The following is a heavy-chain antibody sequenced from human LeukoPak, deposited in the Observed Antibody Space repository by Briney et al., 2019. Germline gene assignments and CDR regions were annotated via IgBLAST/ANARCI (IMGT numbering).Heavy chain of an antibody. CDR3: AKGRGGYNPRFDAFDI. V-gene: IGHV3-9*03. CDR1: GFTFDDYA. Sequence: PGGSLRLSCAASGFTFDDYAMHWVRQAPGKGLEWVSGISWNSGSIGYADSVKGRFTISRDNAKNSLYLQMISLRAEDMALYYCAKGRGGYNPRFDAFDIWGQGTMVTVSS. CDR2: ISWNSGSI. D-gene: IGHD5-24*01. J-gene: IGHJ3*02.